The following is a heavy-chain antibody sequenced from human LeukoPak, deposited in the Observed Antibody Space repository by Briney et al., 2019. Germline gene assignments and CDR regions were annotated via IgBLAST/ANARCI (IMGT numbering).Heavy chain of an antibody. CDR1: GFTFTRFW. J-gene: IGHJ5*02. CDR3: ATAPASVDSS. V-gene: IGHV3-7*01. Sequence: GGSLRLSCAVSGFTFTRFWLTWVRQSAGKGLEWVAYINPDGTKTTYVDSVEGRFALSRDNAKNSVFLLMTSLRAEDTAMYYCATAPASVDSSWGQGTLVAVSS. CDR2: INPDGTKT. D-gene: IGHD3-3*01.